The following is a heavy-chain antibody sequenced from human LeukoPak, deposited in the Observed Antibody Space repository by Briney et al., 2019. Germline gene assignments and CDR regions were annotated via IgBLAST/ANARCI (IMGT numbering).Heavy chain of an antibody. D-gene: IGHD3-3*01. J-gene: IGHJ3*02. CDR2: ISRSGSTI. Sequence: GGSLRLSCAASGFTFSVYYMSWIRQAPGKGLEWVSYISRSGSTIYYADSVKGRFTISRDNAKNSLYLQMNSLRAEDTAVYYCARGGTIFGVVRAFDIWGQGTMVTVSS. CDR3: ARGGTIFGVVRAFDI. CDR1: GFTFSVYY. V-gene: IGHV3-11*04.